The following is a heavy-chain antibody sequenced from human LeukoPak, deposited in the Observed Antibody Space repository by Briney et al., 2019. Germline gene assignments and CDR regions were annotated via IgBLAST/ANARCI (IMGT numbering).Heavy chain of an antibody. D-gene: IGHD6-13*01. Sequence: GGSLRLSCAASGLTFSNYGMHWVRQAPGRGLEGVSFISSSSTYIYYADSVKGRFTISRDNAKNSLYLQMNSLRAEDTAVYYCARNNAEYSIAVAGTGWFDPWGQGTLVTVSS. J-gene: IGHJ5*02. CDR2: ISSSSTYI. CDR1: GLTFSNYG. CDR3: ARNNAEYSIAVAGTGWFDP. V-gene: IGHV3-21*01.